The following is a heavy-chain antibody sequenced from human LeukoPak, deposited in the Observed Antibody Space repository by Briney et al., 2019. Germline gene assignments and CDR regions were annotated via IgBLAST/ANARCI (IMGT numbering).Heavy chain of an antibody. J-gene: IGHJ4*02. CDR3: ARAGSMFGVVVFDY. CDR2: IYYSGST. CDR1: GGSISSYY. V-gene: IGHV4-59*01. D-gene: IGHD3-3*01. Sequence: NPSETLSLTCTVSGGSISSYYWSWIRQPPGKGLEWIGYIYYSGSTDYNPSLKSRVTISVDTSKNQFSLKLSSVTAADTAVYYCARAGSMFGVVVFDYWGQGTVVTVSS.